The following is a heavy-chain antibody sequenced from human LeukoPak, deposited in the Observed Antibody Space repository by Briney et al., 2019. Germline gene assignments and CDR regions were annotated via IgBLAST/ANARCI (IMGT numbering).Heavy chain of an antibody. CDR1: GGSISSSVYY. Sequence: SETLSLTCTVSGGSISSSVYYWDWIRQPPGKGLEWIASIYCSGSAYHNPSLKSRVTISVDTSKNQFSLRLISVTAADTAVYYCARHGGAAAGRAFDIWGRGTMVTVSS. J-gene: IGHJ3*02. CDR3: ARHGGAAAGRAFDI. D-gene: IGHD6-13*01. CDR2: IYCSGSA. V-gene: IGHV4-39*01.